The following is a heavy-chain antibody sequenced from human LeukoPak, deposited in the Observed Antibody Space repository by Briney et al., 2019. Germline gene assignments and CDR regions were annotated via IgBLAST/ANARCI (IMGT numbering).Heavy chain of an antibody. CDR3: ARDGSSDIVATEYYYYMDV. V-gene: IGHV3-30*04. Sequence: PGRSLRPSCAASGFTFSSYAMHWVRQAPGKGLEWVAVISYDGSNKYYADSVKGRFTISRDNSKNTLYLQMNSLRAEDTAVYYCARDGSSDIVATEYYYYMDVWGKGTTVTVSS. D-gene: IGHD5-12*01. CDR2: ISYDGSNK. J-gene: IGHJ6*03. CDR1: GFTFSSYA.